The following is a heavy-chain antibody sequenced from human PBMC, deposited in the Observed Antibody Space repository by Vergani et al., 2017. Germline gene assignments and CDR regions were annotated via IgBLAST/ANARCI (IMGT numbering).Heavy chain of an antibody. Sequence: EVQLVESGGGLVKPGGSLRLSCAASGFTFSSYSMNWVRQAPGEGLEWVSSISSSSSYIYYADSVKGRFTISRDNAKNSLYLQMNSLRAEDTAVYYCVRERGYNYEGAFDYWGQGTLVTVSS. CDR1: GFTFSSYS. J-gene: IGHJ4*02. CDR2: ISSSSSYI. V-gene: IGHV3-21*01. D-gene: IGHD5-24*01. CDR3: VRERGYNYEGAFDY.